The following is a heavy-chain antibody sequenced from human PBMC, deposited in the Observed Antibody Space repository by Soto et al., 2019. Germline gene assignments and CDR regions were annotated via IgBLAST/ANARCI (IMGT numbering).Heavy chain of an antibody. CDR3: ARGGTDFWSGYFSWFDP. Sequence: PGGSLRLSCAASGFTVSSNYMSWVRQAPGKGLEWVSVIYSGGSTYYADSAKGRFTISRHNSKNTLYLQMNSLRAEDTAVYYCARGGTDFWSGYFSWFDPWGQGTLVTVSS. CDR1: GFTVSSNY. CDR2: IYSGGST. D-gene: IGHD3-3*01. V-gene: IGHV3-53*04. J-gene: IGHJ5*02.